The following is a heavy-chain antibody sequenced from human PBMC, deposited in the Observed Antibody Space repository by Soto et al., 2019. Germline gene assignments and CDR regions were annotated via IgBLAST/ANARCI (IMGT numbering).Heavy chain of an antibody. CDR2: TYYRSKWYN. CDR3: ARGNSRASPPFLSWLFYSGALDSFDI. V-gene: IGHV6-1*01. Sequence: SQTLSLTCAISGDSVSSNSAAWNWIRQSPSRGLEWLGRTYYRSKWYNDYAVSGKSRITINPDTSKNQFSLQLNSVTPEETAVDYCARGNSRASPPFLSWLFYSGALDSFDIWGQGTMVTVSS. CDR1: GDSVSSNSAA. J-gene: IGHJ3*02. D-gene: IGHD3-10*01.